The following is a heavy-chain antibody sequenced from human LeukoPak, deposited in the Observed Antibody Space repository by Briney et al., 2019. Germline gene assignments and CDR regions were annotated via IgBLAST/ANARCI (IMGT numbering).Heavy chain of an antibody. CDR2: IYYSGST. J-gene: IGHJ4*02. V-gene: IGHV4-59*12. CDR1: GGSISSYY. Sequence: PSETLSLTCTVSGGSISSYYWSWIRQPPGKGLEWIGYIYYSGSTNYNPSLKSRVTISVDTSKNQFSLKLSSVTAADTAVYYCDGMGATGWGRHYFDYWDQGTLVTASS. D-gene: IGHD1-26*01. CDR3: DGMGATGWGRHYFDY.